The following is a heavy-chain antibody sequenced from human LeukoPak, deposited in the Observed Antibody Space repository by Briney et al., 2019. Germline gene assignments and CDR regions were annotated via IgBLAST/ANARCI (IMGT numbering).Heavy chain of an antibody. Sequence: GASVKVSCKASGYTFTSYDINWVRQATGQGLEWMGGMNPNSGNTGYAQKFQGRVTITRNTSISTAYMELSSLRSEDTAVYYCARGPLIIMSYFDYWGQGTLVTASS. D-gene: IGHD3-16*01. CDR3: ARGPLIIMSYFDY. CDR2: MNPNSGNT. J-gene: IGHJ4*02. CDR1: GYTFTSYD. V-gene: IGHV1-8*03.